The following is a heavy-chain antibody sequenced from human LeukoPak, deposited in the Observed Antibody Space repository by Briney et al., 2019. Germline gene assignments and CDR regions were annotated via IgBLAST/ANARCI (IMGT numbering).Heavy chain of an antibody. V-gene: IGHV1-58*02. CDR3: AASHCSGGSCYSGY. CDR2: IVVGSGNT. CDR1: GFTFTSSA. J-gene: IGHJ4*02. D-gene: IGHD2-15*01. Sequence: SVKVSCKASGFTFTSSAMQWVRQARGQRLEWIGWIVVGSGNTNYAQKFQERVTITRDMSTSTAYMELSSLRSEDTAVYYCAASHCSGGSCYSGYWGQGTLVTVSS.